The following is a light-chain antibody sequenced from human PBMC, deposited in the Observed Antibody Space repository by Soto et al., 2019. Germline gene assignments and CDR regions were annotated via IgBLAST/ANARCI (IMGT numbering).Light chain of an antibody. CDR3: QQFGSSPRGT. J-gene: IGKJ1*01. V-gene: IGKV3-20*01. CDR2: GAS. Sequence: EMVLTQSPGTLSLSPGERATLSCRASQSVSSSYLAWYQQKPGQAPRLLIYGASSRATGIPDRFSGSGSGTDFTLTISRLEPEDFGVYYCQQFGSSPRGTFGQGTKVEIK. CDR1: QSVSSSY.